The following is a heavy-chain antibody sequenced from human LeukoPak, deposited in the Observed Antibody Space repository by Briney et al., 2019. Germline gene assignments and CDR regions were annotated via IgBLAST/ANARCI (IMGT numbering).Heavy chain of an antibody. D-gene: IGHD2-2*03. CDR1: GFTFSSYA. CDR3: AKDGYCSSTSCLFALIDS. CDR2: ISGGGDTT. Sequence: GGSLRLSCAASGFTFSSYAMSWVRQAPGKGLEWVSAISGGGDTTYYADSVRGRFTISRDNSKNLLYLQMNSLRAEDAAVYYCAKDGYCSSTSCLFALIDSWGQGTLVTVSS. V-gene: IGHV3-23*01. J-gene: IGHJ4*02.